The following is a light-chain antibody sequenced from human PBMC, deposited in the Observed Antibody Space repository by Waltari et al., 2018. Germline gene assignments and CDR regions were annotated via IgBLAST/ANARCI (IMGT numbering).Light chain of an antibody. J-gene: IGKJ4*01. CDR3: QQYGSSLT. CDR1: QSVSSGF. V-gene: IGKV3-20*01. CDR2: GAS. Sequence: EIVLTQSPGTVSLSPGEKVTLSCRASQSVSSGFLAGYQQKPGQAPRLLIYGASSRATGNPDRFSGSGSGTDFTLTISRLEPEDLAVYYCQQYGSSLTCGGGTKVEIK.